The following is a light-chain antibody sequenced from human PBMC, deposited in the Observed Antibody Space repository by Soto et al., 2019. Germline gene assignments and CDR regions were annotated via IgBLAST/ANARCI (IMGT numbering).Light chain of an antibody. CDR3: QQYGSSPRT. CDR1: QSVSSSY. Sequence: IVLTQSPGTLSLSPGERATLSWRSSQSVSSSYLTWYQQKPGQAPRLXIYGASTRATSIPARFSGSGSGTDFTLTISRLEPEDFAVYYCQQYGSSPRTFGQGTKVDIK. CDR2: GAS. J-gene: IGKJ1*01. V-gene: IGKV3-20*01.